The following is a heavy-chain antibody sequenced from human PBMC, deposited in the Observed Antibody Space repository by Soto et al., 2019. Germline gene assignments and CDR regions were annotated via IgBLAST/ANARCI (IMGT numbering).Heavy chain of an antibody. J-gene: IGHJ5*02. CDR1: GGSFSGYY. CDR2: INHSGST. Sequence: PSETLSLTCAVYGGSFSGYYWSWIRQPPGKGLEWIGEINHSGSTNYNPSLKSRVTISVDTSKNQFSLKLSSVTAADTAVYYCARGRRSYGYFDPWGQGTLVTVSS. CDR3: ARGRRSYGYFDP. V-gene: IGHV4-34*01. D-gene: IGHD5-18*01.